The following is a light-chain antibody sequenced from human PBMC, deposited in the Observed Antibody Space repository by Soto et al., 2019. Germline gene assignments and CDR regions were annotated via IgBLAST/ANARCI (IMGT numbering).Light chain of an antibody. CDR2: SNN. V-gene: IGLV1-44*01. Sequence: SVLTKPPSSSGTPGQRVTISCSGSSSNIGSNTVNWYQQLPGTAPKLLIYSNNQRPSGVPDRFSGSKSGTSASLAISGLQSEDEADYYCAAWDDSPYVFGTGTKVTVL. CDR1: SSNIGSNT. CDR3: AAWDDSPYV. J-gene: IGLJ1*01.